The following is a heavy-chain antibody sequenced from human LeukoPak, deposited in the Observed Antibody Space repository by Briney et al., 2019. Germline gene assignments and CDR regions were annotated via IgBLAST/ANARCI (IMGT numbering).Heavy chain of an antibody. D-gene: IGHD2-15*01. CDR2: IYNREIT. V-gene: IGHV4-39*02. CDR3: ARSCTMGNCYSYFYYYYMDV. Sequence: SETLSLTCSVAGYSISNRAYHWGWLRQSQGQGLESIRSIYNREITYYNSSMKRRPTITVDTSHYHLPLKLSSMTAADTAFYYCARSCTMGNCYSYFYYYYMDVW. J-gene: IGHJ6*03. CDR1: GYSISNRAYH.